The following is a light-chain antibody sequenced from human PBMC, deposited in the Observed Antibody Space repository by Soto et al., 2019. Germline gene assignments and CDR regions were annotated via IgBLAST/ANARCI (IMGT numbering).Light chain of an antibody. CDR2: SNN. CDR1: SSNIGSNT. Sequence: QSVLTQPPSASGTPGQRVTISCSGSSSNIGSNTVNWYQQLPGTAPKLLNYSNNQRPSGVPDRFSGSKSGTSASLAISGLQSEDEADYYCAAWDDSLNALVFGGGTQLTVL. J-gene: IGLJ3*02. CDR3: AAWDDSLNALV. V-gene: IGLV1-44*01.